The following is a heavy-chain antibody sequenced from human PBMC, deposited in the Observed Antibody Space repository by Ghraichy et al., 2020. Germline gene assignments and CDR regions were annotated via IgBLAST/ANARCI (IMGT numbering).Heavy chain of an antibody. V-gene: IGHV3-48*04. Sequence: GGSLRLSCADSGFTFSSYSMNWVRQAPGKGLEWVSCISGGSSTIYYADSVKGRFTISRDNAKNSLYLQMNSLRAEDTAVYLCARVRSGTYYFFDYWGQGTLVTVSS. CDR1: GFTFSSYS. J-gene: IGHJ4*02. CDR3: ARVRSGTYYFFDY. D-gene: IGHD1-26*01. CDR2: ISGGSSTI.